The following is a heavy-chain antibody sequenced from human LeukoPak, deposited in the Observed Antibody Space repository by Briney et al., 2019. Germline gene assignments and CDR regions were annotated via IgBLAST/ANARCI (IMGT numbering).Heavy chain of an antibody. D-gene: IGHD3-22*01. CDR3: ARDGDSSGYYYKRAFDI. Sequence: SETLSLTCAVYGGSFSGYYWSWIRQPPGKGLEWIGEINHSGSTNYNPSLKSRVTISVDTSKNQFSLKLSSVTAADTAVYYCARDGDSSGYYYKRAFDIWGQGTMVTVSS. CDR2: INHSGST. V-gene: IGHV4-34*01. CDR1: GGSFSGYY. J-gene: IGHJ3*02.